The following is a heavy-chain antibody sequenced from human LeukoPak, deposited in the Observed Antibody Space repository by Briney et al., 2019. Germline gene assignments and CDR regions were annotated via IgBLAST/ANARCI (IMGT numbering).Heavy chain of an antibody. J-gene: IGHJ4*02. CDR3: AGMRITTPTVRTLDY. V-gene: IGHV4-59*01. CDR2: IYYTGST. CDR1: GGSMSTYY. D-gene: IGHD1-14*01. Sequence: PSETLSLTCTVSGGSMSTYYWTWIRQPPGKGREGMGLIYYTGSTNYNPSLKSRVNISVDTSKNQFSLKLSSVTAADTAVYYCAGMRITTPTVRTLDYWGQGTLVTVSS.